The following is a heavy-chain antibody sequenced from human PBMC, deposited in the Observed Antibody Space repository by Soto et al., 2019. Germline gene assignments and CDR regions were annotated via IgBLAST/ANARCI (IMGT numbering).Heavy chain of an antibody. J-gene: IGHJ4*02. CDR3: ARLTYYYDSSGYYERFDD. V-gene: IGHV4-31*03. CDR1: GGSISSGGYY. D-gene: IGHD3-22*01. Sequence: SETLSLTCTVSGGSISSGGYYWSWIRQHPGKGLEWIGYIYYSGSTYYNPSLKSRVTISVDTSKNQFSLKLSSVTAADTAVYYCARLTYYYDSSGYYERFDDRGQGTLVTVSS. CDR2: IYYSGST.